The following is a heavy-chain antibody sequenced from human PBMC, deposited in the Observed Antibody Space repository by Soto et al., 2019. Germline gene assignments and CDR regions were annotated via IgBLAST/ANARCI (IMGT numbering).Heavy chain of an antibody. V-gene: IGHV3-7*03. J-gene: IGHJ6*02. CDR3: ARVELTYYYYYGMDV. D-gene: IGHD3-10*01. Sequence: GGSLRLSCAASGFTFSSYWMSWVRQAPGKGLEWVANIKQDGSEKYYVDSVKGRFTISRDNAKNSLYLQMNSLRAEDTAVYYCARVELTYYYYYGMDVWGQGTTVTVSS. CDR2: IKQDGSEK. CDR1: GFTFSSYW.